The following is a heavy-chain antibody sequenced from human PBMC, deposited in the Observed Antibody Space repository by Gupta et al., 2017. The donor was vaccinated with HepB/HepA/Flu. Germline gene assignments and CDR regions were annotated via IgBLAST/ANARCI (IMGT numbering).Heavy chain of an antibody. CDR2: ITASGHAT. V-gene: IGHV3-48*03. J-gene: IGHJ4*02. Sequence: EVQLVESGGGLVQPGGSLSLSCASAEFTFSHYEMNWVRQAPGKGLEWVSYITASGHATRYAESVKGRFTISRDNANNLLYLQMNNLRADDTAIYYCAREIPTSYGDCNDYWGQGTLVAVSS. D-gene: IGHD2-21*02. CDR3: AREIPTSYGDCNDY. CDR1: EFTFSHYE.